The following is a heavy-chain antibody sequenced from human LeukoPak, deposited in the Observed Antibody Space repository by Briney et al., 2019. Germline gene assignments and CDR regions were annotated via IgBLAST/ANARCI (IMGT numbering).Heavy chain of an antibody. CDR2: ISSSSSYT. D-gene: IGHD4-17*01. Sequence: PGGSLRLSCAASGFTFSDYYMSWIRQAPGKGLEWVSYISSSSSYTNYADSVKSRFTLSRDNAKNSLYLQMNSLRAEDTAVCYCARGKVYDYGILAPADFVYWGEGPLVTVSS. CDR3: ARGKVYDYGILAPADFVY. J-gene: IGHJ4*02. V-gene: IGHV3-11*06. CDR1: GFTFSDYY.